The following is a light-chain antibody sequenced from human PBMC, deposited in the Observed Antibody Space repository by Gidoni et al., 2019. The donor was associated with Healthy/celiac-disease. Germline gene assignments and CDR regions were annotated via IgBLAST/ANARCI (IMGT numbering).Light chain of an antibody. Sequence: DIQITHSPSSLSASVGDRVTITCRASQSISSYLNWYQQKPGKAPKLLIYAASSLQSGVPSRFSGSGSGTDFTLTISRMQPEDFATYYCQQSYSTPPVFGGGTKVEIK. V-gene: IGKV1-39*01. CDR3: QQSYSTPPV. CDR1: QSISSY. CDR2: AAS. J-gene: IGKJ4*01.